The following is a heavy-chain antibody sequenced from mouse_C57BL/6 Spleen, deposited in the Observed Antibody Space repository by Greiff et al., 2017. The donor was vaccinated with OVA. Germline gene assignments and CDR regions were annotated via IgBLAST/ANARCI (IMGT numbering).Heavy chain of an antibody. CDR2: IDPSDSET. CDR1: GYTFTSYW. D-gene: IGHD4-1*01. V-gene: IGHV1-52*01. Sequence: QVHVKQPGAELVRPGSSVKLSCKASGYTFTSYWMHWVKQRPIQGLEWIGNIDPSDSETHYNQKFKDKATLTVDKSSSTAYMQLSSLTSEDSAVYYCAIPNWEWYFDVWGTGTTVTVSS. CDR3: AIPNWEWYFDV. J-gene: IGHJ1*03.